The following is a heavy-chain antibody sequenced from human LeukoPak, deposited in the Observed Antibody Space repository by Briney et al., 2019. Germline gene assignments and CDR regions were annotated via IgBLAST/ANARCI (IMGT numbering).Heavy chain of an antibody. J-gene: IGHJ6*02. CDR2: ISDYP. V-gene: IGHV3-NL1*01. Sequence: GGSLRLSCAASGFAFGTYGMHWVRQAPGKGLEWVSTISDYPHYADSVRGRFTISRDNSRKTVFLQMNSLTPEDAATYYCTKDSQGSYDGFWYGTYGMDVWGQGTTVTVSS. D-gene: IGHD3-16*01. CDR1: GFAFGTYG. CDR3: TKDSQGSYDGFWYGTYGMDV.